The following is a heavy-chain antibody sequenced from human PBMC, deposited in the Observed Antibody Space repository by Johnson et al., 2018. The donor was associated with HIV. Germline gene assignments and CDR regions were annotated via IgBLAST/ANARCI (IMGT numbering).Heavy chain of an antibody. Sequence: VQLVESGGGLIQPGGSLRLSCAASGFTVSSNYMSWVRQAPGKGLEWVSSMSGGGGSAYYSDSVKGRFTISSDTSKNTVDLQMNSLRDVDTAVYYCARLRRQKGGGAFDVWGQGTLVTVSS. V-gene: IGHV3-53*01. J-gene: IGHJ3*01. CDR2: MSGGGGSA. CDR1: GFTVSSNY. CDR3: ARLRRQKGGGAFDV. D-gene: IGHD3-16*01.